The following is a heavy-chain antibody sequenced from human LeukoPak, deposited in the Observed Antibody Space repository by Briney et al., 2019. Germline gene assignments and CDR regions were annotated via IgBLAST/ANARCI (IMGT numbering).Heavy chain of an antibody. J-gene: IGHJ5*02. CDR1: GGSVASSAYC. D-gene: IGHD3/OR15-3a*01. CDR3: ARCWTLARRFAP. CDR2: INYSGST. V-gene: IGHV4-39*01. Sequence: ASETLSLTSTVSGGSVASSAYCWGWIRQPPGKGLEWIATINYSGSTYYNPSLKSRVSISIDTVKNQLSLRLPSVTAADTAAYYCARCWTLARRFAPWGQGTLVTVSS.